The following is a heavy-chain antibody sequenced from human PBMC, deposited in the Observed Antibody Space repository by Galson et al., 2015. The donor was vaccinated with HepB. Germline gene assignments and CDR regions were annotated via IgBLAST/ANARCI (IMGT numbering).Heavy chain of an antibody. Sequence: SLRLSCAASGFTFSNYAMSWVRQAPGKGLEWVSAISGSGGSTYYADSVKGRFTISRDNSKNTLYLQMNSLRAEDTAVYYCAKDRKYCSSTSCPYYFDYWGQGTLVTVSS. J-gene: IGHJ4*02. CDR1: GFTFSNYA. D-gene: IGHD2-2*01. CDR2: ISGSGGST. CDR3: AKDRKYCSSTSCPYYFDY. V-gene: IGHV3-23*01.